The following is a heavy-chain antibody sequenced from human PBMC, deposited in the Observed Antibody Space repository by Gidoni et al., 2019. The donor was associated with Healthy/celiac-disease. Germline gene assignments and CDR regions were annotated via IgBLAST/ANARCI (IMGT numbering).Heavy chain of an antibody. V-gene: IGHV4-59*01. CDR1: GGSISSYY. CDR2: IYYSGST. D-gene: IGHD3-10*01. Sequence: QVQLQESGPGLVKPSETLSLTCTVSGGSISSYYWSWIRQPPGKGLEWIGYIYYSGSTNYNPSLKSRVTISVDTSKNQFSLKLSSVTAADTAVYYCARGRRWVGEFDYWGQGTLVTVSS. J-gene: IGHJ4*02. CDR3: ARGRRWVGEFDY.